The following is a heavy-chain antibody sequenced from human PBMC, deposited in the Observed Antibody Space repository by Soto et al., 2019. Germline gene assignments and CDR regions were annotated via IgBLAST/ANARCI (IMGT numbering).Heavy chain of an antibody. CDR1: GYTFHNFG. CDR2: ISTYNDDS. Sequence: QVELEQSGVEVKKPGASVKVTCKASGYTFHNFGISWVRQAPGQGLEWMGWISTYNDDSNYAQKFQGRVTMTTDMSTITASMELRILRPDDTAVYYSARLRNRGYHTHFSYGMDVWGQGTTVTVSS. D-gene: IGHD2-15*01. CDR3: ARLRNRGYHTHFSYGMDV. J-gene: IGHJ6*02. V-gene: IGHV1-18*01.